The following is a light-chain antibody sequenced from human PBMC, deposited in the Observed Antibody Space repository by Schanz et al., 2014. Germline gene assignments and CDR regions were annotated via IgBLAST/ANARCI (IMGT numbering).Light chain of an antibody. CDR3: CSYAGSSTWV. CDR1: SSDVGGYSF. J-gene: IGLJ3*02. Sequence: QSALTQPPSASGSPGQSVTISCTGTSSDVGGYSFVSWYQQHPGKAPKLLIYGVNKRPSGVPDRFSGSKSGNTASLTISGLQAEDEADYYCCSYAGSSTWVFGGGTKLTVL. V-gene: IGLV2-8*01. CDR2: GVN.